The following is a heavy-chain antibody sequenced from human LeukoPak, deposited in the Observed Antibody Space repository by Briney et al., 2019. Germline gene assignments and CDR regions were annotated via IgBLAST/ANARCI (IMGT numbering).Heavy chain of an antibody. Sequence: GGSLRLSCAASGFTFSSYGMHWVRQAPGKELEWVAVISYDGSNKYYADSVKGRFTISRDNSKNTLYLQMNSLRAEDTAVYYCAKFDVRGHDYWGQGTLVTVSS. D-gene: IGHD3-10*02. CDR1: GFTFSSYG. V-gene: IGHV3-30*18. J-gene: IGHJ4*02. CDR3: AKFDVRGHDY. CDR2: ISYDGSNK.